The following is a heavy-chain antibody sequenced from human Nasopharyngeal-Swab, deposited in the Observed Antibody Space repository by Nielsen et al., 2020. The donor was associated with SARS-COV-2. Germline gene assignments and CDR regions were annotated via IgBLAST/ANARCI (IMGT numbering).Heavy chain of an antibody. CDR2: ISSSSSTI. D-gene: IGHD5-24*01. V-gene: IGHV3-48*04. CDR3: ARDWHGPFDY. J-gene: IGHJ4*02. CDR1: GFTFSSYS. Sequence: GESLKISCAASGFTFSSYSMNWVRQAPGKGLEWVSYISSSSSTIYYADSVKDRFTISRDNAKNSLYLQMNSLRAEDTAVYYCARDWHGPFDYWGQGTLVTVSS.